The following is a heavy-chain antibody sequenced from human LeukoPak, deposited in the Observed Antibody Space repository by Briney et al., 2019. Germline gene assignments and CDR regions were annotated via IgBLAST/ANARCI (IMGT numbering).Heavy chain of an antibody. CDR1: GFTFSNYA. D-gene: IGHD2-15*01. CDR3: HCSGGTCYKP. Sequence: GGSLRLSCAASGFTFSNYAMSWVRQAPGEGREWVSDISGSGGSTYYADSVKGRFIISRDNSKNTLYLQMSSLRAEDTAVYYCHCSGGTCYKPWGQGTLVTVSS. V-gene: IGHV3-23*01. J-gene: IGHJ5*02. CDR2: ISGSGGST.